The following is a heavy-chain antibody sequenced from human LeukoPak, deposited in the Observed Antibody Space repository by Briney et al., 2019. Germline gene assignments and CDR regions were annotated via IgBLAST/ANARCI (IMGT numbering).Heavy chain of an antibody. V-gene: IGHV3-66*01. D-gene: IGHD6-25*01. CDR3: ARRSAAKDAFDI. Sequence: GGSLRLSCAASGFPVSDNYMSWVRQAPGKGLEWVSIIYSDGTTYYADSVKGRFTISRDNSKNSLYLQMNSLRAEDTAVYYCARRSAAKDAFDIWGQGTMVTVSS. CDR1: GFPVSDNY. J-gene: IGHJ3*02. CDR2: IYSDGTT.